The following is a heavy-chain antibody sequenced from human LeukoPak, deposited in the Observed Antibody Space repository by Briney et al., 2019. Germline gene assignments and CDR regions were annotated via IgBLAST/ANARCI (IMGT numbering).Heavy chain of an antibody. D-gene: IGHD6-6*01. CDR2: MNPNSGAT. J-gene: IGHJ6*02. V-gene: IGHV1-8*01. CDR1: GYTFTSYD. CDR3: ARGQLEYSSSSVTGGGPHYYYYYGMDV. Sequence: ASVKVSCKASGYTFTSYDFNWLRQATGQGPEWMGWMNPNSGATGYAQKFQGRITMTRSASINTAYMELTDQRSEDTAVYYCARGQLEYSSSSVTGGGPHYYYYYGMDVWGQGTTVTVSS.